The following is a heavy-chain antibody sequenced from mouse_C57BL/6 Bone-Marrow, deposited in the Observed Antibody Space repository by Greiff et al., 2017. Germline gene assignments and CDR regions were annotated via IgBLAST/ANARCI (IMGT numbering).Heavy chain of an antibody. D-gene: IGHD2-3*01. CDR2: ISSGGSYT. Sequence: EVQLVESGGDLVKPGGSLKLSCAASGFTFSSYGMSWVRQTPDKRLEWVATISSGGSYTYYPDRVKGRFTISRDNAKNTLYLQLSSLKSEDTAMYYCARHDGFYYYAMDYWGQGTSVTVSS. J-gene: IGHJ4*01. CDR3: ARHDGFYYYAMDY. V-gene: IGHV5-6*01. CDR1: GFTFSSYG.